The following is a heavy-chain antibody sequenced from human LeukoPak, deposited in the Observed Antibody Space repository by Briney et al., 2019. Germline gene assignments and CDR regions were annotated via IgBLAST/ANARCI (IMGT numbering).Heavy chain of an antibody. J-gene: IGHJ4*02. V-gene: IGHV1-69*13. CDR2: IIPIFGTA. CDR3: ARSPPTTVVTKYYFDY. Sequence: SVKVSCKASGGTFSSYAISWVRQAPGQGLEWMGGIIPIFGTANYAQKFQGRVTITADESTSTAYMELSSLRSEDTAVYYCARSPPTTVVTKYYFDYWSQGTLVTVSS. CDR1: GGTFSSYA. D-gene: IGHD4-23*01.